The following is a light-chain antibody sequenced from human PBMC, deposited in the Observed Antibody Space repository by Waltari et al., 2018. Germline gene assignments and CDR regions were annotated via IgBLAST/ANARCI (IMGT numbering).Light chain of an antibody. CDR3: QHFKTYPIT. J-gene: IGKJ5*01. CDR1: QDINSD. CDR2: YAS. V-gene: IGKV1-13*02. Sequence: AIQLTQSPSSLSASVGDRVTIACRASQDINSDLAWYQQKPGKAPKLLIYYASSLQSGVPSSFSGSGSGTDFTLTISSLQPEDFATYHCQHFKTYPITFGQGTRLEIK.